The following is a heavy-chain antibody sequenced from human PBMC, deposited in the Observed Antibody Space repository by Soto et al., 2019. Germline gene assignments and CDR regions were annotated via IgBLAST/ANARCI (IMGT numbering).Heavy chain of an antibody. CDR2: IIPILGIA. D-gene: IGHD2-15*01. CDR3: AREGGYCSGGSCPVGADYYYGMDV. J-gene: IGHJ6*02. CDR1: GGTFSSYT. V-gene: IGHV1-69*08. Sequence: QVQLVQSGAEVKKPGSSVKVSCKASGGTFSSYTISWVRQAPGQGLEWMGRIIPILGIANYAQKFQGRVTITADKSTSTAYMELSSLRSEDTAVYYCAREGGYCSGGSCPVGADYYYGMDVWGQGTTVTVSS.